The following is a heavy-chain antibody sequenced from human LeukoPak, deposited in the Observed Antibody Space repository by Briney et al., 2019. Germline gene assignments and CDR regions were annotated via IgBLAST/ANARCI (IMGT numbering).Heavy chain of an antibody. CDR2: IYSGGST. CDR1: GLIVSSNY. J-gene: IGHJ5*02. D-gene: IGHD6-19*01. Sequence: PGGSLRLSCAASGLIVSSNYMSWVRRAPGKGPEWVSVIYSGGSTYYADSVKGRFTISRDNSKNTLYFQMNSLRAEDTAVYYCARDSSSGWYSNWFDPWGQGTLVIVSS. V-gene: IGHV3-66*01. CDR3: ARDSSSGWYSNWFDP.